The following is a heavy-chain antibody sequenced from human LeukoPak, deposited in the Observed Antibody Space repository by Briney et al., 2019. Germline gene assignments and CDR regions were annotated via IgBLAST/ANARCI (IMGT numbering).Heavy chain of an antibody. Sequence: PGGSLRLSCAASGFTFSSYSMNWVRQAPGKGREWVSSISSSSSYIYYADSVKGRFTISRDNAKNSLYLQMNSLRAEDTAVYYCARDQMTTVTTDWGQGTLVTVSS. D-gene: IGHD4-17*01. V-gene: IGHV3-21*01. CDR3: ARDQMTTVTTD. CDR2: ISSSSSYI. J-gene: IGHJ4*02. CDR1: GFTFSSYS.